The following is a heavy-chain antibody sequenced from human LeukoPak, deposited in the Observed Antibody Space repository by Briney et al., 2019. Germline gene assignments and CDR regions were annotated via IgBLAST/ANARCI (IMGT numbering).Heavy chain of an antibody. CDR1: GYTFTSYG. V-gene: IGHV1-18*01. CDR3: ARDSAMDSSGRFDY. Sequence: ASVKVSCKASGYTFTSYGISWVRQAPGQGPEWMGRISAYNGNTNYAQKLQGRVTMTTDTSTSTAYMELRSLRSDDTAVYYCARDSAMDSSGRFDYWGQGTLVTVSS. J-gene: IGHJ4*02. CDR2: ISAYNGNT. D-gene: IGHD6-19*01.